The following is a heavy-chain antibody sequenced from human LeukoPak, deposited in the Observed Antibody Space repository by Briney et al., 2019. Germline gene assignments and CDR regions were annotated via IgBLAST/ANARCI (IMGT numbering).Heavy chain of an antibody. CDR3: ALGYCSGGSCYYYYYGMDV. J-gene: IGHJ6*02. V-gene: IGHV3-48*01. CDR2: ISSSSSTI. CDR1: GFIFSSYS. D-gene: IGHD2-15*01. Sequence: GGSLRLSCAASGFIFSSYSMNWVRQAPGKGLEWVSYISSSSSTIYYADSVKGRFTISRDNAKNSLYLQMNSLRAEDTAVYYCALGYCSGGSCYYYYYGMDVWGQGTTVTVSS.